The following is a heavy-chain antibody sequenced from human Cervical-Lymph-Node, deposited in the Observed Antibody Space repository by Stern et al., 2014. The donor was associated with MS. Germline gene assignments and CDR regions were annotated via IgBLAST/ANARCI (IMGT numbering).Heavy chain of an antibody. D-gene: IGHD3-16*02. CDR2: ISWNSNNI. V-gene: IGHV3-9*01. CDR3: AKDISERHYYFDS. Sequence: QLVESGGGSVQPGRSLRLSCAASGFTFADCAMHWGRQAPGTGMEWVSGISWNSNNIGYADSVRGRFTIARDNAKNSLYLQMNGLRPEDTALYYCAKDISERHYYFDSWGEGTLVTVSS. J-gene: IGHJ4*02. CDR1: GFTFADCA.